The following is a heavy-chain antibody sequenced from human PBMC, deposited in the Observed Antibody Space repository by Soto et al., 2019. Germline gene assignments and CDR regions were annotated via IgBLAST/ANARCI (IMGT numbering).Heavy chain of an antibody. CDR1: GFSLSTSGVG. V-gene: IGHV2-5*02. J-gene: IGHJ4*02. CDR3: ARTSVNWGSRGLVDY. D-gene: IGHD7-27*01. Sequence: QITLKESGPPLVKPTQTLTLTCTFSGFSLSTSGVGVGWIRQPPGKALGWLAFLYWDDDKRYSPSLKSRLTITKDTSKNQVLLTMTNMDPVDTATYYCARTSVNWGSRGLVDYWGQGTLVTVAS. CDR2: LYWDDDK.